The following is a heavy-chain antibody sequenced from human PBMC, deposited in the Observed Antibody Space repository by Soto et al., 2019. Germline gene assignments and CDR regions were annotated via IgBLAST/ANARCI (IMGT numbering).Heavy chain of an antibody. J-gene: IGHJ4*02. D-gene: IGHD2-21*02. V-gene: IGHV3-30*18. Sequence: PGGSLRLSCAASGFTFSNFGMHWVRRAPGKGLEWVAFISYYGGDEFYADSVKGRVTISRDNSKNTLYLQMNSLRAEDTAVYYCAKDKGGNSEWGVDYWGQGTLVTVSS. CDR2: ISYYGGDE. CDR3: AKDKGGNSEWGVDY. CDR1: GFTFSNFG.